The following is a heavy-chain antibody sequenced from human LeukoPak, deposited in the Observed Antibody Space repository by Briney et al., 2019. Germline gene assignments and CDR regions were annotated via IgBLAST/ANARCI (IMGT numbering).Heavy chain of an antibody. D-gene: IGHD3-10*01. V-gene: IGHV4-4*07. Sequence: SETLSLTCTVSGGSISGYYWSWIRQPAGKGLEWIGRIYTSGSTNYNPSLKSRVTMSVDTSKNQFSLKLSSVTAADTAVYYCAREDVLLWFGELPYGAYAFDIWGQGTMVTVSS. CDR3: AREDVLLWFGELPYGAYAFDI. CDR1: GGSISGYY. CDR2: IYTSGST. J-gene: IGHJ3*02.